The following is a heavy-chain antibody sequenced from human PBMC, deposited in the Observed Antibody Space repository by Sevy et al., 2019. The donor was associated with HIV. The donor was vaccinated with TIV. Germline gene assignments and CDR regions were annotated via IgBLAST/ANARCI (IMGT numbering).Heavy chain of an antibody. CDR2: ISPHNGET. Sequence: ASVKVSCKASGYSFTTYRITWLRQAPGQGLEWMGWISPHNGETNYVQTLQGRVTMITDTSTSTAYMELRSLRSDDTAVYYCARAYCSGGSCYSLAYWGQGTRVTVSS. D-gene: IGHD2-15*01. V-gene: IGHV1-18*01. J-gene: IGHJ4*02. CDR1: GYSFTTYR. CDR3: ARAYCSGGSCYSLAY.